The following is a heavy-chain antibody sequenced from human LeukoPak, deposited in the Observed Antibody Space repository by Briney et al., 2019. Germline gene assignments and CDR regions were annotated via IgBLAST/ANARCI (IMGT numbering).Heavy chain of an antibody. J-gene: IGHJ6*03. D-gene: IGHD2-2*03. Sequence: GGSLRLSCAASGFTFSSYSMNWVRQAPGKGLEWVSSISSSSYIYYSDSVKGRFTISRDNAKNSLFLQMKSLKAEDKAVYYCGRVDIVRIYYYYYMDVWGKGTTVTVSS. CDR2: ISSSSYI. CDR1: GFTFSSYS. CDR3: GRVDIVRIYYYYYMDV. V-gene: IGHV3-21*01.